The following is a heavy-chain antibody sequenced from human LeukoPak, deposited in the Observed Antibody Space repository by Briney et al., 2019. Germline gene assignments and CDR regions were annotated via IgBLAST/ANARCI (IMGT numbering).Heavy chain of an antibody. J-gene: IGHJ6*03. V-gene: IGHV1-18*01. CDR2: ISAYNGNT. CDR3: ARTGTTEYYYYYMDV. CDR1: GYTFTSYG. Sequence: GASVKVSRKASGYTFTSYGISWVRQAPGQGLEWMGWISAYNGNTNYAQKLQGRVTMTTDTSTSTAYMELRSLRSDDTAVYYCARTGTTEYYYYYMDVWGKGTTVTVSS. D-gene: IGHD1-1*01.